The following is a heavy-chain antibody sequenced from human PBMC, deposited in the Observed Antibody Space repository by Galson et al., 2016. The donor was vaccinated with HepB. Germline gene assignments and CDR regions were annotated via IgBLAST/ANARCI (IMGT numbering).Heavy chain of an antibody. CDR1: GFTFSSYS. Sequence: SLRLSCAPSGFTFSSYSMSWVRQAPGKGLEWISYISTRSTYIHYADSVKGRFTISRDNAKNSLYLQMNNLRAEDTAVYYCARGGTIFGVDPWYFDLWGRGTLVTVSS. CDR2: ISTRSTYI. CDR3: ARGGTIFGVDPWYFDL. J-gene: IGHJ2*01. V-gene: IGHV3-21*01. D-gene: IGHD3-3*01.